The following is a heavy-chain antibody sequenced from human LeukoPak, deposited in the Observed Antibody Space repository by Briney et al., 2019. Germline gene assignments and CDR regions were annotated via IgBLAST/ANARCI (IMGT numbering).Heavy chain of an antibody. J-gene: IGHJ4*02. CDR2: MNPNSGNT. V-gene: IGHV1-8*01. CDR1: GYTFTSYD. CDR3: ARYSGYDSRGGVDY. D-gene: IGHD5-12*01. Sequence: GESLKISCKASGYTFTSYDINWVRQATGQGLEWMGWMNPNSGNTGYAQKFQGRVTMTRNTSISTACMELSSLRSEDTAVYYCARYSGYDSRGGVDYWGQGTLVTVSS.